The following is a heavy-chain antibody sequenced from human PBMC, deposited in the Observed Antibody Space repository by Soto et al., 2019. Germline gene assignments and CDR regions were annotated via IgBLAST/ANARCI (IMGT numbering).Heavy chain of an antibody. CDR1: GGSISSNY. V-gene: IGHV4-59*01. D-gene: IGHD6-13*01. CDR3: ARYRREAVAGYTLDN. CDR2: VYNSGST. Sequence: SETLSLTCTVSGGSISSNYWTWIRQPPGKGLEWIVYVYNSGSTNYNPSLKSRVTISEDTSKSQFSLKVNSMTAADTAVYYCARYRREAVAGYTLDNGGQGILVTVSS. J-gene: IGHJ4*02.